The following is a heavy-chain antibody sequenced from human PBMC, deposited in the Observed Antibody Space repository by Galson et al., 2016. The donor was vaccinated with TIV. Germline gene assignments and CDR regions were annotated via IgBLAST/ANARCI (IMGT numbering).Heavy chain of an antibody. J-gene: IGHJ4*02. CDR2: INTDTGHP. CDR1: GYTFRNYA. V-gene: IGHV7-4-1*02. CDR3: AREKAGPGY. D-gene: IGHD6-19*01. Sequence: SVKVSCKASGYTFRNYAMNWMRQAPGQGFGWMGWINTDTGHPTYAQGFTGRFVFSLDTSVNTAYLEITSLRTEDTAVYYCAREKAGPGYWGQGTLITVSS.